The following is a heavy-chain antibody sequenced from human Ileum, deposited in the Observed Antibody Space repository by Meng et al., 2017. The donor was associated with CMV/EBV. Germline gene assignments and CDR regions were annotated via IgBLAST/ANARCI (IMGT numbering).Heavy chain of an antibody. Sequence: SLKISCEASGFRFDDFGMHWVRHAPGKGLEWVSGITWNSDTIEYADSVEGRFTISRDNAKNSLYLQMNSLRAEDTAVYYCARDMRPTMVRSYYYGMDVWGQGTTVTVSS. CDR2: ITWNSDTI. CDR1: GFRFDDFG. CDR3: ARDMRPTMVRSYYYGMDV. J-gene: IGHJ6*02. V-gene: IGHV3-9*01. D-gene: IGHD3-10*01.